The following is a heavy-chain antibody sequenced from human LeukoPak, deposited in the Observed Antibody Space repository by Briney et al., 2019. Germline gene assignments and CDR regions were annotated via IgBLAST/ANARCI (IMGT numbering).Heavy chain of an antibody. V-gene: IGHV4-59*01. Sequence: SETLSLTCTVSGDSIRDFYWSWIRQPPGKGLDWIGHIFYSGAIDYNPSLKSRVTISVDTSKNQFSLKLSSVTAADTAVYYCASYSYYYDSSGYFDYWGQGTLVTVSS. CDR1: GDSIRDFY. CDR3: ASYSYYYDSSGYFDY. CDR2: IFYSGAI. D-gene: IGHD3-22*01. J-gene: IGHJ4*02.